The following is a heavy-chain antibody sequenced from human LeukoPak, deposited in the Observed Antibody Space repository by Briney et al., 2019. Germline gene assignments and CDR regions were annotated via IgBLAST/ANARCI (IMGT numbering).Heavy chain of an antibody. CDR2: ISAYNGNT. CDR3: ASGASSGYYHYYYMDV. Sequence: ASVKVSCKASGYTFTSYGISWVRQAPGQGLEGMGWISAYNGNTNYAQKLQGRVTMTTDTSTSTAYMELRSLRSDDTAVYYCASGASSGYYHYYYMDVWGKGTTVTVSS. D-gene: IGHD3-22*01. V-gene: IGHV1-18*01. CDR1: GYTFTSYG. J-gene: IGHJ6*03.